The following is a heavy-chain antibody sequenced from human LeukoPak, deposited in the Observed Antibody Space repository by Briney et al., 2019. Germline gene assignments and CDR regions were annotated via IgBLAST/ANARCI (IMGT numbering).Heavy chain of an antibody. CDR2: ISSSSTI. D-gene: IGHD4-11*01. CDR3: ARWGTVTKYYYYGMDV. Sequence: GGSLRLSCAASGFTFSSYSMNWVRQAPGKGLEWVSYISSSSTIYYADSVKGRFTISRDNAKNSLYLQMNSLRDEDTAVYYCARWGTVTKYYYYGMDVWGQGTTVTVSS. CDR1: GFTFSSYS. V-gene: IGHV3-48*02. J-gene: IGHJ6*02.